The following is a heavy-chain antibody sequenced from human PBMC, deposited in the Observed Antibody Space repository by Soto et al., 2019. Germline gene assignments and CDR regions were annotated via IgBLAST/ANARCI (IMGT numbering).Heavy chain of an antibody. CDR2: IDRDESIT. V-gene: IGHV3-74*01. D-gene: IGHD1-1*01. Sequence: EVQLVESGGGLVQPGGSLRLSCAGSGFTLSSYWMHWVRQAPGKGLEWVSRIDRDESITTYADSVKGRFTISRDNAKNTLYLQMNSLRVEDTAVYYCARDLPTGTPPPYFDYWGQGTLVTVSS. CDR3: ARDLPTGTPPPYFDY. J-gene: IGHJ4*02. CDR1: GFTLSSYW.